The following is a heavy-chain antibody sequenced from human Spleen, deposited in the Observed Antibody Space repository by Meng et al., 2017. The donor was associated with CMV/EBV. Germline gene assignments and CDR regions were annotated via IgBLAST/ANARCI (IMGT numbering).Heavy chain of an antibody. D-gene: IGHD6-13*01. CDR2: ISASAGTT. Sequence: GESLKISCAASGFAFDNYDMSWVRQAPGKGLEWVSLISASAGTTYYADSVKGRFTISRDNSKNMLYLQIHSLRADDTATYYCAREAPAGPLDNWGQGTLVTVSS. CDR1: GFAFDNYD. CDR3: AREAPAGPLDN. V-gene: IGHV3-23*03. J-gene: IGHJ4*02.